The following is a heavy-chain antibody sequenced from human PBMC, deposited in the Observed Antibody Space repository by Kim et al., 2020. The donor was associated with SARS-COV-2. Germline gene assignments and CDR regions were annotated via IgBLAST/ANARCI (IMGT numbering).Heavy chain of an antibody. D-gene: IGHD2-8*02. CDR1: GGSVSSGLYY. J-gene: IGHJ3*02. V-gene: IGHV4-31*03. CDR3: ARHPSRADHTSSSGCRGVDI. CDR2: ICHSGTT. Sequence: SETLSLTCTVSGGSVSSGLYYWSWIRQHPEKGLEWIAYICHSGTTYYNPSLKSRVTISLDTSNNQFSLKLSSVTAADTAVYYCARHPSRADHTSSSGCRGVDIGGQGTLVTVSS.